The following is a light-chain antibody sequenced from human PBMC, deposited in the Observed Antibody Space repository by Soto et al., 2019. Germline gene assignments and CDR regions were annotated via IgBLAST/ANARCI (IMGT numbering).Light chain of an antibody. Sequence: EIVLTQSPGTLSLSPGERATLSCRASQSVSSRYLAWYQQKAGQAPRLLIYGASSRATGIPDRFSGSGSGPDFTLTISRLEPEDLAVYYCQQYGSSPPITFGGGTKVEIK. CDR3: QQYGSSPPIT. CDR1: QSVSSRY. CDR2: GAS. J-gene: IGKJ4*01. V-gene: IGKV3-20*01.